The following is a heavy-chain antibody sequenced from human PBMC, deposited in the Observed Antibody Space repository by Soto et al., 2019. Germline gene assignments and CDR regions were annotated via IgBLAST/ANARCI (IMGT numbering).Heavy chain of an antibody. CDR3: ARNYIAAAGPYYFDY. CDR1: GYTFTSYA. CDR2: INAGNGNT. Sequence: ASVKVSCKASGYTFTSYAMHWVRQAPGQRLEWMGWINAGNGNTKYSQKFQGRVTITRGTSASTAYMELSSLRSEDTAVYYCARNYIAAAGPYYFDYWGQGTLVTVSS. V-gene: IGHV1-3*01. D-gene: IGHD6-13*01. J-gene: IGHJ4*02.